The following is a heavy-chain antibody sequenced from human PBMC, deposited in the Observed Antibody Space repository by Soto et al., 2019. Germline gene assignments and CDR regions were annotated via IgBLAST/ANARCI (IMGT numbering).Heavy chain of an antibody. CDR3: YVVAATPFWNY. D-gene: IGHD2-15*01. CDR1: GFTFSSCA. J-gene: IGHJ4*02. Sequence: VQLVESGGGVVQPGRSLRLSCAASGFTFSSCAMHWVRQAPGKGLEWVAVISYDGSNKYYADSVKGRFTISRDNSKNTLYLQMNSLRAEDTAVYYCYVVAATPFWNYWGQGTLVTVSS. CDR2: ISYDGSNK. V-gene: IGHV3-30-3*01.